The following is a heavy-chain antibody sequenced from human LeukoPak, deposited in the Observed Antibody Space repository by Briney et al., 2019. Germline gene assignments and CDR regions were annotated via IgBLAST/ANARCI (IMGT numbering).Heavy chain of an antibody. V-gene: IGHV3-21*01. Sequence: SGGSLRLSCAVSGFTLSSYDMSWVRQAPGKGLEWVSSITTTSSRIYYADSVRGRFAISRDNAKNSLYLQMNSLRADDTALYYCARFQCTGGGCRIIHFNMNVWGQGTTVTVS. J-gene: IGHJ6*02. CDR3: ARFQCTGGGCRIIHFNMNV. CDR1: GFTLSSYD. D-gene: IGHD2-8*02. CDR2: ITTTSSRI.